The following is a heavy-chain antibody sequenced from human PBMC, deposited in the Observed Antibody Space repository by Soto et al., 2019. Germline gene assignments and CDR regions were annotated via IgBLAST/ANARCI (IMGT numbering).Heavy chain of an antibody. J-gene: IGHJ3*02. CDR2: IGGSGGSI. V-gene: IGHV3-23*01. D-gene: IGHD2-15*01. Sequence: EVQLLESGGGLVQPGGSLRLSCAASGFTFSSYAMTWVRQAPGKGLEWVSVIGGSGGSIYYADFVKGRLTIARANSKNPLYRKMNSLGAEDTAFYYGAKEYGSVGTCYGAFDIGAKGQWSPSLQ. CDR1: GFTFSSYA. CDR3: AKEYGSVGTCYGAFDI.